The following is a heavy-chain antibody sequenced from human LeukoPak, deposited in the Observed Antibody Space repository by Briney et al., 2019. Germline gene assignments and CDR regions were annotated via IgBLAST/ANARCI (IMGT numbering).Heavy chain of an antibody. Sequence: ASVKVSCKASGYSFTGYYLDWVRQAPGQGLEWMGWINPKSGGTNYAQKFPGRVTMTRDTSISTAYMELSSLRSDDTAIYYCARRVFSGWGYYFDYWGQGTLVTVSS. D-gene: IGHD6-19*01. V-gene: IGHV1-2*02. CDR2: INPKSGGT. CDR3: ARRVFSGWGYYFDY. J-gene: IGHJ4*02. CDR1: GYSFTGYY.